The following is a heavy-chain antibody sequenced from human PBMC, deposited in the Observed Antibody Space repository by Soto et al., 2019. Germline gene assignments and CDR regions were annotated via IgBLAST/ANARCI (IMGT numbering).Heavy chain of an antibody. Sequence: PGGSLRLSCVGSGFTFRSHAMNWVRQAPGKGLEWVSVLSGSGGNIDYAGSVEGRFTTSRDNSKNVVYLEMNSLRVEDTAVYFCAKDWGTEGYSDRAFDVWGQGTMVTVSS. D-gene: IGHD3-9*01. V-gene: IGHV3-23*01. J-gene: IGHJ3*01. CDR1: GFTFRSHA. CDR2: LSGSGGNI. CDR3: AKDWGTEGYSDRAFDV.